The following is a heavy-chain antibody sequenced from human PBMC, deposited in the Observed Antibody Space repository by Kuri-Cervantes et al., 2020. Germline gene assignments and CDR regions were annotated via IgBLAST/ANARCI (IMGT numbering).Heavy chain of an antibody. Sequence: GGSLRLSCAASGFTFSSYSMNWVRQAPGKGLEWVSSISSSSSYIYYADSVKGRFTISRDNAKNSLYLQMNSLRAEDTAVYYCARGWVDDYGGNSGYYGMDVWGQGTTVTVSS. CDR3: ARGWVDDYGGNSGYYGMDV. V-gene: IGHV3-21*01. CDR1: GFTFSSYS. D-gene: IGHD4-23*01. CDR2: ISSSSSYI. J-gene: IGHJ6*02.